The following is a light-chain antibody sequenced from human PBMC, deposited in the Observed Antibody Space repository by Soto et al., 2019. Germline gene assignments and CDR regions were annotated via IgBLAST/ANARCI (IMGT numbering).Light chain of an antibody. CDR2: GAS. CDR3: QQRSNWPRIT. CDR1: QSVGTN. Sequence: EIVMTQSPATLSVSPGERATLSCRSSQSVGTNLAWYQQKPGQAPRLLIYGASTRATGIPARFSGGGSGTDFTLTISSLEPEDFAVYYCQQRSNWPRITFGQGTRLEIK. J-gene: IGKJ5*01. V-gene: IGKV3-11*01.